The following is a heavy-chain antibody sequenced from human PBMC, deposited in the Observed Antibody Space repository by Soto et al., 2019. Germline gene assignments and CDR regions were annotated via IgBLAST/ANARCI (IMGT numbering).Heavy chain of an antibody. V-gene: IGHV4-4*02. D-gene: IGHD3-9*01. CDR1: SGSISSSNW. CDR2: IYHSGST. CDR3: ARAPFSRPGVLTGYGEWVYFDL. J-gene: IGHJ2*01. Sequence: QVQLQESGPGLVKPSGTLSLTCAVSSGSISSSNWWSWVRQPPGKGLEWIGEIYHSGSTNYNPYLKRRGSISVDKSKNQFSLKLSSVSAADTAVYYCARAPFSRPGVLTGYGEWVYFDLWGLGTLVTVSS.